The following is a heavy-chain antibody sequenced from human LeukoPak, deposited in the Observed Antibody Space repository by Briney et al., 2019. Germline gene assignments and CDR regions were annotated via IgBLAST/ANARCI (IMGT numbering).Heavy chain of an antibody. CDR1: GGSISSGDYY. CDR2: IYCSGST. J-gene: IGHJ3*02. CDR3: ARSIVVVTAPYSDAFDI. D-gene: IGHD2-21*02. V-gene: IGHV4-30-4*01. Sequence: ASQTLSLTCTVSGGSISSGDYYWSWIRQPPGKGLEWIGYIYCSGSTYYNPSLKSRVTISVDTSKNQFSLKLSSVTAADTAVYYCARSIVVVTAPYSDAFDIWGQGTMVTVSS.